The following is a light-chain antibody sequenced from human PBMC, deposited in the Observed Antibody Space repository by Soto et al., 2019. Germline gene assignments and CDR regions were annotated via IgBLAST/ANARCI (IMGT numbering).Light chain of an antibody. J-gene: IGLJ1*01. CDR1: SSDVVGYNY. Sequence: QSVLTQPASVSGSPGQSITISCTGTSSDVVGYNYVSWYQHHPGKAPKLMIYDVSNRPSGVSNRFSGSKSGNTASLTISGLQLEDEAEYYCSSDTTLNTRQSVFGTGTKVTVL. CDR2: DVS. CDR3: SSDTTLNTRQSV. V-gene: IGLV2-14*03.